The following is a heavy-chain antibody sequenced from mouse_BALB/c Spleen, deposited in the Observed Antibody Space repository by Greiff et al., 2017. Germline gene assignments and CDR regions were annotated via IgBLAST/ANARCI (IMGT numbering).Heavy chain of an antibody. D-gene: IGHD2-1*01. Sequence: EVKLMESGGGLVKPGGSLKLSCAASGFTFSSYAMSWVRQTPEKRLEWVASISSGGSTYYPDSVKGRFTISRDNARNILYLQMSSLWSEDTAMYYCARRIYGNGGAWFAYWGQGTLVTVSA. CDR3: ARRIYGNGGAWFAY. CDR1: GFTFSSYA. V-gene: IGHV5-6-5*01. J-gene: IGHJ3*01. CDR2: ISSGGST.